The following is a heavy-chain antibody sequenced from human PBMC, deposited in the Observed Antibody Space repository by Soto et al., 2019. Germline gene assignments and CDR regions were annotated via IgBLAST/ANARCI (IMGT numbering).Heavy chain of an antibody. CDR2: IYPPDPDT. Sequence: PGESLKISCKGSGYSSSSYWIGWVRQMPGKGLEWMGIIYPPDPDTRYSPSFQGQVTISADKSISTAYLRWNTLKASDTAMYYCARHTPTTGDDYWGQGTLVTVSS. V-gene: IGHV5-51*01. J-gene: IGHJ4*02. D-gene: IGHD1-1*01. CDR1: GYSSSSYW. CDR3: ARHTPTTGDDY.